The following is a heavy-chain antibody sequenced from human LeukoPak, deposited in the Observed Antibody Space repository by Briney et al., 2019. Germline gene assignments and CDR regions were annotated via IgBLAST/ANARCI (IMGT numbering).Heavy chain of an antibody. J-gene: IGHJ4*02. CDR2: FDPEDGET. D-gene: IGHD1-26*01. Sequence: ASVKVSCKVSGYALTELSMHWVRQAPGKGLEWMGGFDPEDGETIYAQKFQGRVTMTEDTSTDTAYMELSSLRSEDTAVYYCATLPDPRIVGALRGMALYYFDYWGQGTLVTVSS. CDR1: GYALTELS. CDR3: ATLPDPRIVGALRGMALYYFDY. V-gene: IGHV1-24*01.